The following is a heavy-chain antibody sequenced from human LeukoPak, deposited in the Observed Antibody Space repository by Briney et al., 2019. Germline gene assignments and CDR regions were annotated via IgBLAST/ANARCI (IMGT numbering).Heavy chain of an antibody. J-gene: IGHJ4*02. CDR3: ARAVSGRFDY. V-gene: IGHV4-59*08. CDR1: GGSISSYH. CDR2: IYYSGST. D-gene: IGHD6-19*01. Sequence: SETLSLTCTVSGGSISSYHWGWIRQPPGKGLEWTGYIYYSGSTNYNPSLKSRVTISVDTSKNQFSLKLSSVTAADTAIYYCARAVSGRFDYWGQGTLVTVSS.